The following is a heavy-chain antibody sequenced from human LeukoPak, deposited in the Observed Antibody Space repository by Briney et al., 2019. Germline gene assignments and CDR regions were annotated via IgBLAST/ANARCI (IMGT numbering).Heavy chain of an antibody. CDR3: AFDYYDSSGYYYVDAFDI. V-gene: IGHV4-39*01. CDR2: IYYSGST. D-gene: IGHD3-22*01. CDR1: GGSISSSSYY. J-gene: IGHJ3*02. Sequence: PSETLSLTCTVSGGSISSSSYYWGWIRQPPGKGLEWIGSIYYSGSTYYNPSLKSRVTISVDTSKNQFSLKLSSVTAADTAVYYCAFDYYDSSGYYYVDAFDIWGQGTMVTVSS.